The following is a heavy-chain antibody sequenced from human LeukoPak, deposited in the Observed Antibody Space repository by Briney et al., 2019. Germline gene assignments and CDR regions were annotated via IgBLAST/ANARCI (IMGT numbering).Heavy chain of an antibody. J-gene: IGHJ6*02. CDR3: ARDECTSCSYYYYYGMDV. D-gene: IGHD2-2*01. CDR2: LSFDGSKK. CDR1: GFTFSPYA. V-gene: IGHV3-30*04. Sequence: PGGSLRLSCAASGFTFSPYAMHWVRRAPGKGLEWVAVLSFDGSKKYYADSVRGRFTISRDNSKNTLYLHMNSLRAEDTAVYYCARDECTSCSYYYYYGMDVWGQGTTVTVSS.